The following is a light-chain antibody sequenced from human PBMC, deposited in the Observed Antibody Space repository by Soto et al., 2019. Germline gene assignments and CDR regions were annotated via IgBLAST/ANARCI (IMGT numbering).Light chain of an antibody. Sequence: QSVLTQPPSASGTPGQSVTISCSGNSSNIGNNPVNWYQQLPGTAPKLLIYSSNQRPSGVPYRISGSKSGASASLAITGLQSDDEADYYCGTWDDSLNSYMFGGGTKLTVL. V-gene: IGLV1-44*01. CDR1: SSNIGNNP. CDR2: SSN. J-gene: IGLJ3*02. CDR3: GTWDDSLNSYM.